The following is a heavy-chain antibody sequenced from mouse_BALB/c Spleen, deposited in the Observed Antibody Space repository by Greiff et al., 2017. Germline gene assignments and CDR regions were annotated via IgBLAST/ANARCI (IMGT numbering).Heavy chain of an antibody. D-gene: IGHD2-10*02. Sequence: EVQGVESGGGLVQPGGSLRLSCATSGFTFTDYYMSWVRQPPGKALEWLGFIRNKANGYTTEYSASVKGRFTISRDNSQSILYLQMNTLRDEDSATYYCARAKYGNGLYFDGWGAGTTVTVSS. V-gene: IGHV7-3*02. J-gene: IGHJ1*01. CDR2: IRNKANGYTT. CDR1: GFTFTDYY. CDR3: ARAKYGNGLYFDG.